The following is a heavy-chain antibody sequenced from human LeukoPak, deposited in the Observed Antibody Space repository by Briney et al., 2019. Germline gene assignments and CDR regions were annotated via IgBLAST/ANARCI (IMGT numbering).Heavy chain of an antibody. D-gene: IGHD4-11*01. V-gene: IGHV1-18*01. J-gene: IGHJ6*02. CDR1: GYTFTSYG. CDR3: ARGSRMTTVTRYYYYYYGMDV. Sequence: ASVKVSCKASGYTFTSYGISRVRQAPGQGLEWMGWISAYNGNTNYAQKLQGRVTMTTDTSTSTAYMELRSLRSDDTAVYYCARGSRMTTVTRYYYYYYGMDVWGQGTTVTVSS. CDR2: ISAYNGNT.